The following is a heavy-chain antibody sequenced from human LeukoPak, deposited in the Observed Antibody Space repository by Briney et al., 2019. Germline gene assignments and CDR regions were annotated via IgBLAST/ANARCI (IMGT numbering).Heavy chain of an antibody. CDR3: ARHDGGVLRYYMGV. Sequence: SETLSLTCTVSGGSISSYYWSWIRQPPGKGLEWIGYIYYSGSTNYNPSLKSRVTISVDTSKNQFSLKLSSVTAADTAVYYCARHDGGVLRYYMGVWGKGTTVTVSS. D-gene: IGHD3-10*01. V-gene: IGHV4-59*08. J-gene: IGHJ6*03. CDR2: IYYSGST. CDR1: GGSISSYY.